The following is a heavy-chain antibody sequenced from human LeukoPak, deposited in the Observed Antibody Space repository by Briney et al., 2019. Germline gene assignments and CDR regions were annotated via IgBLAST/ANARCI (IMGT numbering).Heavy chain of an antibody. D-gene: IGHD3-3*01. V-gene: IGHV4-30-4*01. J-gene: IGHJ6*02. CDR3: ARGRVRFGLDV. CDR1: GGSISSGDYY. Sequence: SETLSLTCTVSGGSISSGDYYWSWIRQPPGKGLEWIGYIYYSGSTYYSPSLKSRVTISVDTSKNQFSLKLSSVTAADTAVYYCARGRVRFGLDVWGQGTTVTVSS. CDR2: IYYSGST.